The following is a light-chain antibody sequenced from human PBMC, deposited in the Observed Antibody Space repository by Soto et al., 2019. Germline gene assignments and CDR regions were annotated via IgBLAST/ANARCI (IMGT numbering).Light chain of an antibody. CDR1: SSDVGGFDH. V-gene: IGLV2-14*03. CDR2: DVS. J-gene: IGLJ1*01. CDR3: NSFTTTNTYV. Sequence: QSALTQPASVSGSPGQSITISCTGASSDVGGFDHVSWYQQHPGKVPRLLIYDVSSRPSGVSDHFSGSTSGNTASLTISGLQAEDEADYYCNSFTTTNTYVFGTGTKVTVL.